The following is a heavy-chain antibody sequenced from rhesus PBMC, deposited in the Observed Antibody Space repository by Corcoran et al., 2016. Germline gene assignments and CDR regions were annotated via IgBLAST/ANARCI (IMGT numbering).Heavy chain of an antibody. CDR3: AKVYSSGWYYFDY. D-gene: IGHD6-31*01. J-gene: IGHJ4*01. CDR1: GGSISSSY. Sequence: QLQLQESGPGLVKPSETLSVTCAVSGGSISSSYWSWIRQAPGKGLEWIGYIYGSGSSTNYNPPLKSRVTLSVDTSKNQLSLKLSSVTTADTAVYYCAKVYSSGWYYFDYWGQGVLVTVSS. CDR2: IYGSGSST. V-gene: IGHV4-169*01.